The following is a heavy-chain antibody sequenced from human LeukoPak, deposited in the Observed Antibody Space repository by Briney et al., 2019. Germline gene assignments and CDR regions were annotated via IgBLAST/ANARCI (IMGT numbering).Heavy chain of an antibody. D-gene: IGHD5-18*01. J-gene: IGHJ6*03. CDR1: DDSFSSHY. CDR2: IYYSGST. Sequence: PSETLSLTCAVSDDSFSSHYWTWIRQPPGKGLEWIGYIYYSGSTNYNPSLKSRVTISVDTSKNQFSLKLSSVTAADTAVYYCATGSGYSYGYYYYYYYMDVWGKGTTVTVSS. V-gene: IGHV4-59*11. CDR3: ATGSGYSYGYYYYYYYMDV.